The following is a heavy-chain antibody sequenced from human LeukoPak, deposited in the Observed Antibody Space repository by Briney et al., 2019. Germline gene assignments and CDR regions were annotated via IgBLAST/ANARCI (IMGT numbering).Heavy chain of an antibody. V-gene: IGHV3-49*04. CDR1: GFTFGDYA. Sequence: GGSLRLSCTASGFTFGDYAMSWVRQAPGKGLEWVGFIRSKAYGGTTEYAASVKGRFTISRDDSKSIAYLQTNSLKTEDTAVYYCTSEYYDFWSGSYYFDYWGQGTLVTVSS. CDR2: IRSKAYGGTT. D-gene: IGHD3-3*01. CDR3: TSEYYDFWSGSYYFDY. J-gene: IGHJ4*02.